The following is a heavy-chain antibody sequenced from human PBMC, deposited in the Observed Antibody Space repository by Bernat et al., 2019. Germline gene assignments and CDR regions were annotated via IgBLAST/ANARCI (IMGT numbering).Heavy chain of an antibody. J-gene: IGHJ5*02. CDR2: IYYSVNT. CDR1: GDSISSYY. D-gene: IGHD1-1*01. CDR3: ARGVGQLAWRSWFDP. V-gene: IGHV4-59*01. Sequence: VQLQESGPGLVKPSETLSLTCTVSGDSISSYYWSWIRQPPGKGLEWIGYIYYSVNTNYNPSLKSRVTISVNTSKNQFSLKLSSVTAADTALYYCARGVGQLAWRSWFDPWGQGTLVTVSS.